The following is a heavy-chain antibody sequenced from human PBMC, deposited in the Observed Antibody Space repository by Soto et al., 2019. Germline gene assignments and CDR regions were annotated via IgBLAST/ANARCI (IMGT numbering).Heavy chain of an antibody. CDR1: GYTFTSYG. J-gene: IGHJ4*02. Sequence: ASVKVSCKASGYTFTSYGISWVRQAPGQGLEWMGWISSYNGVTNYAQKLQGRVTLTTDSSTNTAYMEVRSLRADDTAVYYCARDHRGYGTFDHWGQGTLVTVSS. CDR3: ARDHRGYGTFDH. D-gene: IGHD5-12*01. CDR2: ISSYNGVT. V-gene: IGHV1-18*01.